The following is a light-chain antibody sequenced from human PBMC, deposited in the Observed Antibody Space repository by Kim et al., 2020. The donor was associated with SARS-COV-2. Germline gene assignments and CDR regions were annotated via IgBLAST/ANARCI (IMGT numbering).Light chain of an antibody. J-gene: IGKJ2*01. CDR2: GAS. Sequence: ESPGERTTLTCRDRQSVRNKVGWLQQEPGPATRILIHGASNRANRIPARFSGSGFGAEFTLTISRLLLEEFAVCYFQQYNKWPPHTFGRGTKLDI. V-gene: IGKV3-15*01. CDR3: QQYNKWPPHT. CDR1: QSVRNK.